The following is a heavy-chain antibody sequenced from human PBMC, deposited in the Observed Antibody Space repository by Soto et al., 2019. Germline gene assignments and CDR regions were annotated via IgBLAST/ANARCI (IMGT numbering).Heavy chain of an antibody. CDR1: GGTFSSYA. J-gene: IGHJ6*02. CDR2: IIPIFGTA. D-gene: IGHD2-21*02. CDR3: AGNYLAYCGGDCSRWSYYYGMDV. Sequence: SVKVSCKASGGTFSSYAISWVRQAPGQGLEWMGGIIPIFGTANYAQKFQGRVTITADESTSTAYMELSSLRSEDTAVYYCAGNYLAYCGGDCSRWSYYYGMDVWGQGTTVTVSS. V-gene: IGHV1-69*13.